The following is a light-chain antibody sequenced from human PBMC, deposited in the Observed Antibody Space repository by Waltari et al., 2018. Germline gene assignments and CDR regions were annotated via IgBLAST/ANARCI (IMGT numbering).Light chain of an antibody. V-gene: IGLV3-1*01. CDR2: QDS. CDR3: QAWDSSTPVV. J-gene: IGLJ2*01. CDR1: QSGDKY. Sequence: SYELTQPPSVSVSPGQTASITCFGDQSGDKYACCYQQKPGQSPVLVIYQDSKRPSGIPERFSGSNSGNTATLTISGTQAMDEADYYCQAWDSSTPVVFGGGTKLTVL.